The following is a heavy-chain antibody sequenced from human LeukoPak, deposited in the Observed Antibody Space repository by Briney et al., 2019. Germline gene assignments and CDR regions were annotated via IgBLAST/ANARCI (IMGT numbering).Heavy chain of an antibody. CDR3: ARGGPTGALDD. CDR1: GFTVSSNY. D-gene: IGHD7-27*01. Sequence: GGSLRLSCAASGFTVSSNYMSWVRQAPGKGLEWVSVIYSGGSTYYADSVEGRFTISRDNSKNTLYLQMNSLRAEDTALYYCARGGPTGALDDWGQGTLLTVSS. J-gene: IGHJ4*02. CDR2: IYSGGST. V-gene: IGHV3-53*01.